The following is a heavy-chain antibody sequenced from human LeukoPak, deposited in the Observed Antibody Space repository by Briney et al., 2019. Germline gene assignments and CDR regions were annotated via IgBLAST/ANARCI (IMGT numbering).Heavy chain of an antibody. CDR3: ARDLNCSGGSCYSRWFDP. V-gene: IGHV4-59*01. Sequence: PSETLSLTCTVSGGSISGNYWSWIRQPPGKGLERIAYIYYSGSTNYNPSLKSRVTISVDTSKNQFSLKLSSVTAADTAVYYCARDLNCSGGSCYSRWFDPWGQGTLVTVSS. J-gene: IGHJ5*02. D-gene: IGHD2-15*01. CDR2: IYYSGST. CDR1: GGSISGNY.